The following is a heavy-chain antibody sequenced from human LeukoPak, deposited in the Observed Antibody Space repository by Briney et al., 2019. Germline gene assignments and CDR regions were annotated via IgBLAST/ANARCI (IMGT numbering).Heavy chain of an antibody. J-gene: IGHJ4*02. D-gene: IGHD2-21*02. CDR3: ARDVCRGDCYTGFDY. V-gene: IGHV1-2*07. CDR1: GYTFTGYY. Sequence: ATVKVSCTASGYTFTGYYMHWVRQAPGQGVGWIVWINANSGGTNYAHTFQGRATMTKDTSISTAYMELSRLRPDDTAVYYCARDVCRGDCYTGFDYWGQGTLVTVSS. CDR2: INANSGGT.